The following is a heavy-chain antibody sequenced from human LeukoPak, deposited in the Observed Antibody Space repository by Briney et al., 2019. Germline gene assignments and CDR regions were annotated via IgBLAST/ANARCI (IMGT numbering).Heavy chain of an antibody. V-gene: IGHV4-59*01. CDR3: ARYGLIRGFEY. CDR2: IYYSGST. D-gene: IGHD3-16*01. J-gene: IGHJ4*02. CDR1: GGSMSSYY. Sequence: SETLSLTCTVSGGSMSSYYWSWIRKPPGKQLEWIGYIYYSGSTTYSPSLKSRLTISVDTSKNEFSLKLSSVTAADTAVYYCARYGLIRGFEYWGQGTLVTVSS.